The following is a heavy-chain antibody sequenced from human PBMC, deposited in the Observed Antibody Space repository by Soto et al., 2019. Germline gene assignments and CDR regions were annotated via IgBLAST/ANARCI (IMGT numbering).Heavy chain of an antibody. J-gene: IGHJ6*02. CDR2: ISSGGGIT. CDR3: AKVEAATLHYADMDV. CDR1: GFTFSNYA. D-gene: IGHD6-25*01. V-gene: IGHV3-23*01. Sequence: EVQLLESGGGLVQPGGSLRLSCAASGFTFSNYAMNWVRQAPGKGLEWVSVISSGGGITYSADSVKGRFTISRDNSKNTLYLQMNSLRADDTAVYYCAKVEAATLHYADMDVWGQGTTVTVSS.